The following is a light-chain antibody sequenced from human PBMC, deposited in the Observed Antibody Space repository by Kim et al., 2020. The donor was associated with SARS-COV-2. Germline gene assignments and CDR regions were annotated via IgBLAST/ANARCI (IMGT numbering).Light chain of an antibody. V-gene: IGLV3-1*01. CDR1: NSGDKY. J-gene: IGLJ2*01. Sequence: SYELTQPPSVSVSPGQTASITCSGDNSGDKYACWYQQKPAQSPVLVISQDSKRPSGIPARFSGSNSGNTATLTISGTQALHEAHYHCQAWDSISRVFGGG. CDR2: QDS. CDR3: QAWDSISRV.